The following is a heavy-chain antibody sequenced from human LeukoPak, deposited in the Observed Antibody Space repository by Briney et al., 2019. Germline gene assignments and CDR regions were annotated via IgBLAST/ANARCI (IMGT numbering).Heavy chain of an antibody. J-gene: IGHJ4*02. CDR2: MNPNSGNT. CDR1: GYTFTNYD. D-gene: IGHD3-3*01. Sequence: GASVKVSCKASGYTFTNYDINWVRQATGQGLEWMGWMNPNSGNTGYAQEFQGRVTMTRDTSISTAYMELSSLRSEDTAVYYCARGIFGVYYFDYWGQGTLVTVSS. CDR3: ARGIFGVYYFDY. V-gene: IGHV1-8*01.